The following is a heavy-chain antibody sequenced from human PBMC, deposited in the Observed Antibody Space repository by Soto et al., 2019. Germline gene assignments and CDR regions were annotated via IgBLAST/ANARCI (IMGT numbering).Heavy chain of an antibody. J-gene: IGHJ6*02. V-gene: IGHV3-23*01. CDR1: GFTFSSYA. CDR3: AKTKFRGVVVNV. Sequence: EVHLLESGGGLVQPGGSLRLSCAASGFTFSSYAMYWVRQAPGKGLEWVSTISNSGSTYYADSVEGRFTISRDNSKNTLYLQMNSLRAEDTAVYYCAKTKFRGVVVNVWGQGTTVTVSS. D-gene: IGHD3-10*01. CDR2: ISNSGST.